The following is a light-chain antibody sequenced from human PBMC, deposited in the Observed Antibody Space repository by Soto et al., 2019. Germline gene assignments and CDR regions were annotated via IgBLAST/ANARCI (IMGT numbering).Light chain of an antibody. CDR1: SSNIGAGFD. V-gene: IGLV1-40*01. CDR3: QSYDSSLSAWV. Sequence: QPVLTQPPSVSGAPGQRVTISCTGSSSNIGAGFDVHWYQHLPGTAPKLLIYGTSNRPSGVPDRFSGSKSGASASLAITGLQAEDESDYYCQSYDSSLSAWVFGGGTKLTVL. CDR2: GTS. J-gene: IGLJ3*02.